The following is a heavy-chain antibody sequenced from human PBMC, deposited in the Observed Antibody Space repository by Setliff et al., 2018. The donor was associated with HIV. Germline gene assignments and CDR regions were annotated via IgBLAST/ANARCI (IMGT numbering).Heavy chain of an antibody. CDR2: LYYSGST. D-gene: IGHD3-22*01. J-gene: IGHJ4*02. CDR3: ARGADYYDSTGYYTFDY. CDR1: GGSISGYY. Sequence: PSETLSLTCTVSGGSISGYYWSWIRQPPGKGLEWIGYLYYSGSTNYNPSLKSRVTISVDTSKNQFSLKLSSVTAADTAVYYCARGADYYDSTGYYTFDYWGQGTLVTVSS. V-gene: IGHV4-59*01.